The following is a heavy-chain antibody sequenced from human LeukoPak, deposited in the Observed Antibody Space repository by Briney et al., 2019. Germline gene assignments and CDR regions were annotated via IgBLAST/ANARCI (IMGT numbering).Heavy chain of an antibody. V-gene: IGHV3-21*01. Sequence: PGGSLRLSCAASGFTFSSYSMNWVRQAPGKGLEWVSSISSSSRYIYYADSVKGRFTISRDNAKNSLYLQMNSLRAEDTAVYYCARGGANYYYYMDVWGKGTTVTVSS. J-gene: IGHJ6*03. CDR1: GFTFSSYS. D-gene: IGHD5-12*01. CDR2: ISSSSRYI. CDR3: ARGGANYYYYMDV.